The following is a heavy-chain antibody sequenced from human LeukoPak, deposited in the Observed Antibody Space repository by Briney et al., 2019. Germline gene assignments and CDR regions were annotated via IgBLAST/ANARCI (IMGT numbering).Heavy chain of an antibody. J-gene: IGHJ3*01. Sequence: GGSLRLSCAASGFTFSSYWMRWVRQAPGKGLVWVSRINNDGRSTSYADSVMGRFTISRDNAKNTLYLQTNSLRAEDTAVYYCARDRPLLAFDLWGQGDNGTVSS. CDR2: INNDGRST. CDR1: GFTFSSYW. V-gene: IGHV3-74*01. CDR3: ARDRPLLAFDL.